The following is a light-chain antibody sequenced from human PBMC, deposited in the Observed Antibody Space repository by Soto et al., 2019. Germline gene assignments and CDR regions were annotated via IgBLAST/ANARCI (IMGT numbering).Light chain of an antibody. V-gene: IGKV1-9*01. CDR1: QGLSSD. J-gene: IGKJ5*01. Sequence: DIRLTQSQSFLSASVGDRVTISCRASQGLSSDLAWYQQKPGKAPKLLIYAASTLQSGVPSRFSGSGSGTEFTLTIRSLQPEDFATYYCQQLNSYPITFGQGTRLEIK. CDR3: QQLNSYPIT. CDR2: AAS.